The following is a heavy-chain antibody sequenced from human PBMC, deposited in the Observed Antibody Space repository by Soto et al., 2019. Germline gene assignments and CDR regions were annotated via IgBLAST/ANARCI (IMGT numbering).Heavy chain of an antibody. J-gene: IGHJ4*02. CDR2: ISSSSSYI. CDR3: ARGGGDYDFWSGSKYYFDY. Sequence: EVQLVESGGGLVKPGGSLRLSCAASGFTFSSYSMNWVRQAPGKGLEWVSSISSSSSYIYYADSVKGRFTISRDNAKNSLYLQMNSLRAEDTAVYYCARGGGDYDFWSGSKYYFDYWGQGTLVTVSS. CDR1: GFTFSSYS. V-gene: IGHV3-21*01. D-gene: IGHD3-3*01.